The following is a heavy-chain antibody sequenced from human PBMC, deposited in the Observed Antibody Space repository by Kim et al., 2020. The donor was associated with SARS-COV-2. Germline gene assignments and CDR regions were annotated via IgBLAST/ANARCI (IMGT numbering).Heavy chain of an antibody. CDR2: INHSGST. CDR1: GGSFSGYY. V-gene: IGHV4-34*01. Sequence: SETLSLTCAVYGGSFSGYYWSWIRQPPGKGLEWIGEINHSGSTNYNPSLKSRVTISVDTSKNQFSLKLSSVTAADTAVYYCARGHITAGNGAFDIWGQGTMVTVSS. CDR3: ARGHITAGNGAFDI. J-gene: IGHJ3*02. D-gene: IGHD5-18*01.